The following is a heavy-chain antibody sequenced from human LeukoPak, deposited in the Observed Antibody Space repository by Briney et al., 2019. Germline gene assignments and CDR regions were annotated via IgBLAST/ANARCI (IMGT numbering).Heavy chain of an antibody. CDR1: GFTFSNHA. D-gene: IGHD2-8*02. Sequence: GGSLRLSCVASGFTFSNHAMTWVRQAPGKGLEWVSAISADAVDTFCAPSVKGRFTISRDNSKNTLYLQINSLRAEDTAMYYCAKDVWWSVSWGQGTLVTVSS. CDR3: AKDVWWSVS. CDR2: ISADAVDT. J-gene: IGHJ5*02. V-gene: IGHV3-23*01.